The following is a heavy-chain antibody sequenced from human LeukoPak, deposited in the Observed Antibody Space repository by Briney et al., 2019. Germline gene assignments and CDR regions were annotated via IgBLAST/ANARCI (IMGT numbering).Heavy chain of an antibody. J-gene: IGHJ4*02. Sequence: ASVKVSCKASGYSFTCYPLNWVRQAPGQGLEWMGWISTSTGNPTYAQGFTGRFVFSLDTSVSTAYLQISNLKADDTAVYYCARGSGGLIEDFWGQGTLVTVSS. CDR1: GYSFTCYP. CDR2: ISTSTGNP. V-gene: IGHV7-4-1*02. CDR3: ARGSGGLIEDF. D-gene: IGHD2-15*01.